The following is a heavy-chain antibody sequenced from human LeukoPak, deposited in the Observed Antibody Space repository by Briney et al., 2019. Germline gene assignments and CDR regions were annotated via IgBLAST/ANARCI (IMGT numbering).Heavy chain of an antibody. J-gene: IGHJ5*02. CDR3: ARQSTNWFDP. CDR2: INPNSGGT. V-gene: IGHV1-2*02. CDR1: GYTFTGYF. Sequence: ASVKASCKASGYTFTGYFMHWVRQAPGQGLEWMGWINPNSGGTNYAQKFQGRVTMTRDTSISTAYMELTRLRSDDTAVYYCARQSTNWFDPWGQGTLVTVSS.